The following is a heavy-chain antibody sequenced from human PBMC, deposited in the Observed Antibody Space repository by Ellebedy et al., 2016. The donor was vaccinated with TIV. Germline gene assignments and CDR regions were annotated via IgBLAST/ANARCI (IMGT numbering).Heavy chain of an antibody. CDR1: GYTFTSYY. J-gene: IGHJ6*02. Sequence: ASVKVSXXASGYTFTSYYMHWVRQAPGQGLEWMGIINPSGGSTSYAQKFQGRVTMTRDTSTSTVYMELSSLRSEDTAVYYCARVGPEWEPDYGMDVWGQGTTVTVSS. V-gene: IGHV1-46*01. CDR2: INPSGGST. CDR3: ARVGPEWEPDYGMDV. D-gene: IGHD1-26*01.